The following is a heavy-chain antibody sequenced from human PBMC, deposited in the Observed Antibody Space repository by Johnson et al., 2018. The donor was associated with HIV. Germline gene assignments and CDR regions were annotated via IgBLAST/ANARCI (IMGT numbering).Heavy chain of an antibody. CDR3: ASLINYNFWSGYSVSDAFDI. Sequence: EVQLLESGGGVVQPGRSLRLSCATSGFTFSSFGMHWVRQAPGKGLEWVSGISWNSGTIDFVDSLKGRFTISRDNAKNSLYLQMNSLRAEDTAVYYCASLINYNFWSGYSVSDAFDIWGQGTMVTVSS. CDR2: ISWNSGTI. CDR1: GFTFSSFG. D-gene: IGHD3-3*01. V-gene: IGHV3-9*01. J-gene: IGHJ3*02.